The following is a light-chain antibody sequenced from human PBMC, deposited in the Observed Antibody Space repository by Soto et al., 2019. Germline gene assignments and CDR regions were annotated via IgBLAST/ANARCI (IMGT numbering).Light chain of an antibody. CDR2: GAS. Sequence: ELVMTQSPATLSVSAGGRATLSCRASQSVSSNLAWYQQKPGQAPSLLIYGASTRAPGIPARFSGIVSGTEFTLVIRRLQSDDFAVYYGQQYNNWPPITFGQGTRLEI. CDR3: QQYNNWPPIT. J-gene: IGKJ5*01. V-gene: IGKV3D-15*01. CDR1: QSVSSN.